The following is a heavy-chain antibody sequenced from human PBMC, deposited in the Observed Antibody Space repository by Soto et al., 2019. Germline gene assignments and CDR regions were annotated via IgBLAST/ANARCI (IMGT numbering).Heavy chain of an antibody. J-gene: IGHJ4*02. CDR3: ARVPYGDYDLPDY. Sequence: SDTQSLRSAVYGGSFGFYYLRLLRKPPGKGLEWIGEINHSGSTNYNPSLKSRVTISVDTSKNQFSLKLSSVTAADTAVYYCARVPYGDYDLPDYWGQGTLVTVSS. CDR1: GGSFGFYY. V-gene: IGHV4-34*01. CDR2: INHSGST. D-gene: IGHD4-17*01.